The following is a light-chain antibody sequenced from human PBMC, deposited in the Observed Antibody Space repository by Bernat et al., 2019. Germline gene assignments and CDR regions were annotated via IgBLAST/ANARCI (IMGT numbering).Light chain of an antibody. V-gene: IGLV3-21*03. CDR3: QVWDSSSDQQM. CDR2: DDN. Sequence: SYVLTQPPSVSVAPGKTAAITCGGNNIGSKSVHWYQKKLGKAPVVLVYDDNDRPSGIPERFSGSNSGNTATLTISRVEAGDEADYYCQVWDSSSDQQMFGGGTKLTVL. J-gene: IGLJ3*02. CDR1: NIGSKS.